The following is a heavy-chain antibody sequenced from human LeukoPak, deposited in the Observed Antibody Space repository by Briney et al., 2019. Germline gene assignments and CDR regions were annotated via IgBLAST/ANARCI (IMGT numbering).Heavy chain of an antibody. Sequence: PSETLSLTCAVYGGSFSGYYWSWIRQPPGKGLEWIGEINHSGSTNYNPSLKSRVTISVDTSKNQFSLKLSSVTAADTAVYYCAKGGTYYDYVWGELGADIWGQGTMVTVSS. CDR2: INHSGST. J-gene: IGHJ3*02. D-gene: IGHD3-16*01. CDR1: GGSFSGYY. CDR3: AKGGTYYDYVWGELGADI. V-gene: IGHV4-34*01.